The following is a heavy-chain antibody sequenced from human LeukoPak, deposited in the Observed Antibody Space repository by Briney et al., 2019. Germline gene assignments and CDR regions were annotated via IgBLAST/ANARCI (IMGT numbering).Heavy chain of an antibody. CDR3: ARDNTEYYGSGSYEVYYYYYGMDV. CDR2: ISSSSSTI. Sequence: GGSLRLSCAASGFTFSSYSMNWVRQAPGKGLEWVSYISSSSSTIYYADSVKGRFTISRDNAKNSLYLQMNSLRAEDTAVYYCARDNTEYYGSGSYEVYYYYYGMDVWGQGTTVTVSS. V-gene: IGHV3-48*04. J-gene: IGHJ6*02. D-gene: IGHD3-10*01. CDR1: GFTFSSYS.